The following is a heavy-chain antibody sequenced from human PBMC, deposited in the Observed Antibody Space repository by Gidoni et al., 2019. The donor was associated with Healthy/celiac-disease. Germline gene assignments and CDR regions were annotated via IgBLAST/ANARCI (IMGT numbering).Heavy chain of an antibody. J-gene: IGHJ2*01. D-gene: IGHD2-2*02. Sequence: QVQLVQSGAEVKKPGSSVKVSCNASGGTFSSYAISWVRQAPGQGLEWMGGIIPIFGTANYAQKFQGRVTITADESTSTAYMELSSLRSEDTAVYYCASPPTYCSSTSCYSNWYFDLWGRGTLVTVSS. V-gene: IGHV1-69*01. CDR3: ASPPTYCSSTSCYSNWYFDL. CDR2: IIPIFGTA. CDR1: GGTFSSYA.